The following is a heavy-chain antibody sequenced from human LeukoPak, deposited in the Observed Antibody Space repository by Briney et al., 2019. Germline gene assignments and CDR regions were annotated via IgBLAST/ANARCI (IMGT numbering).Heavy chain of an antibody. D-gene: IGHD3-22*01. J-gene: IGHJ3*02. Sequence: SETLSLTCAVYGGSFSGYYWSWIRQPPGKGLEWIGEINHSGSTNYNPSLKSRVTISVDTSKNQFSLKLSSVTAADTAVYYCARDRELYDSRGAFDIWGQGTMVTVSS. CDR2: INHSGST. CDR3: ARDRELYDSRGAFDI. V-gene: IGHV4-34*01. CDR1: GGSFSGYY.